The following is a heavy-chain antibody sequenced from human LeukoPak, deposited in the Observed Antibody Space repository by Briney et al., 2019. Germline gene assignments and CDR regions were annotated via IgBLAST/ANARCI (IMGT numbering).Heavy chain of an antibody. J-gene: IGHJ4*02. Sequence: ASVKVSCKASGYTFTSYYMHWVRQAPGQGLEWMGIINPSGGSTSYAQKFQGRVTMTRDMSTSTVYMELSSLRSEDTAVYYCAKDSSGWYGYFDYWGQGTLVTVSS. CDR3: AKDSSGWYGYFDY. CDR1: GYTFTSYY. D-gene: IGHD6-19*01. V-gene: IGHV1-46*01. CDR2: INPSGGST.